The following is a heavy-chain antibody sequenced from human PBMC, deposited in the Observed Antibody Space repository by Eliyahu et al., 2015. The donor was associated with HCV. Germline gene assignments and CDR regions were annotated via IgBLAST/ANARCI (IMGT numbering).Heavy chain of an antibody. CDR2: NDRDGTV. J-gene: IGHJ5*02. CDR1: GGPISSHY. Sequence: QVHLQESGPGLVKPSETLSLTCSVSGGPISSHYWGWIRQPPGKGPGWICYNDRDGTVNYNPSLKGRVTISVHTSENQVSLVLTPVTPADTAVYYCARDPSGGGNCFDPWGPGILVTVSS. D-gene: IGHD2-15*01. CDR3: ARDPSGGGNCFDP. V-gene: IGHV4-59*11.